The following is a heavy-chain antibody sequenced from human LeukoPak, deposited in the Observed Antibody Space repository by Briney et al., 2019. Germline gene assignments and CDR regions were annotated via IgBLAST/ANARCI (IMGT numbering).Heavy chain of an antibody. J-gene: IGHJ4*02. CDR3: ARRVLYSYDSTTPLGFDY. Sequence: SETLSLTCAVYGGSFSGYYWSWIRQPPGKGLEWIGEINHSGSTNYNPSLKSRVTISVDTSKNQSSLKLSSVTAADTAVYYCARRVLYSYDSTTPLGFDYWGQGTLVTVSS. CDR1: GGSFSGYY. CDR2: INHSGST. V-gene: IGHV4-34*01. D-gene: IGHD3-22*01.